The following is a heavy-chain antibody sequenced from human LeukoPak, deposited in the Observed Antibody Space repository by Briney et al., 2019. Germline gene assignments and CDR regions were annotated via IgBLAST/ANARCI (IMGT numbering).Heavy chain of an antibody. V-gene: IGHV1-69*13. Sequence: GASVKVSCKASGGTFSSYAISWVRPAPGQGLEWMGGIIPIFGTANYAQKFQGRVTITADESTSTVYMELSSLRSEDTAVYYCARNRDYGDEYRFDYWGQGTLVTVSS. CDR2: IIPIFGTA. CDR3: ARNRDYGDEYRFDY. J-gene: IGHJ4*02. D-gene: IGHD4-17*01. CDR1: GGTFSSYA.